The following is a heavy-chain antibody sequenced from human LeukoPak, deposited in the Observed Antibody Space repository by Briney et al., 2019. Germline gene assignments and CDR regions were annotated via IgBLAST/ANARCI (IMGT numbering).Heavy chain of an antibody. D-gene: IGHD3-16*01. V-gene: IGHV4-4*07. J-gene: IGHJ3*02. CDR2: MYPSGIT. CDR3: AKEGAMGGLCLLGVFDI. CDR1: GGSITSNY. Sequence: PSETLSLTCTVSGGSITSNYWSWIRQPAGKGLEWIGRMYPSGITTSNPSLQSRLSMSADTSKNQFSLKLTSMSASETAVYYCAKEGAMGGLCLLGVFDIWGQGKMVTVSS.